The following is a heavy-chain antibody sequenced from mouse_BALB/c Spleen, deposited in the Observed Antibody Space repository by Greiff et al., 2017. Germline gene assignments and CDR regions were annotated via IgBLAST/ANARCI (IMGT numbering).Heavy chain of an antibody. CDR2: ISYSGST. V-gene: IGHV3-2*02. CDR3: AHYYGSSYAMDY. Sequence: EVMLVESGPGLVKPSQSLSLTCTVTGYSITSDYAWNWIRQFPGNKLEWMGYISYSGSTSYNPSLKSRISITRDTSKNPFFLQLNSVTTEDTATYYCAHYYGSSYAMDYWGQGTSVTVSS. CDR1: GYSITSDYA. J-gene: IGHJ4*01. D-gene: IGHD1-1*01.